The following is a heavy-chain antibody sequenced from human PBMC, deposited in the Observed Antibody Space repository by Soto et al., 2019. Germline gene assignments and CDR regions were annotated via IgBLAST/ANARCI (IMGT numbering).Heavy chain of an antibody. CDR3: AKDAFGDYGDPNKLIMIDY. V-gene: IGHV3-23*01. D-gene: IGHD4-17*01. CDR2: ISGSGGST. CDR1: GFTFSSYA. Sequence: GGSLRLSCAASGFTFSSYAMSWVRQAPGKGLEWVSAISGSGGSTYYADSVKGRFTISRDNSKNTLYLQMNSLRAEDTAVYYCAKDAFGDYGDPNKLIMIDYWGQGTLVTVSS. J-gene: IGHJ4*02.